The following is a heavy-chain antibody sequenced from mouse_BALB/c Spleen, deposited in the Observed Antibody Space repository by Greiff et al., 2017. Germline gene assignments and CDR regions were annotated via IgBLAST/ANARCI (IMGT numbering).Heavy chain of an antibody. CDR3: ARSDYRYDRSFAY. J-gene: IGHJ3*01. Sequence: VQLQQSGAELMKPGASVKISCKATGYTFSSYWIEWVKQRPGHGLEWIGEILPGSGSTNYYEKFKGKATFTADTSSNTAYMQLSSLTSEDSAVYYCARSDYRYDRSFAYWGQGTLVTVSA. CDR1: GYTFSSYW. D-gene: IGHD2-14*01. CDR2: ILPGSGST. V-gene: IGHV1-9*01.